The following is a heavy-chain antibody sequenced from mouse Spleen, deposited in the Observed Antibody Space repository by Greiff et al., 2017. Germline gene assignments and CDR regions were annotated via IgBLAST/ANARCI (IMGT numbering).Heavy chain of an antibody. CDR3: ARLETGTFDY. CDR2: ISSGGSYT. CDR1: GFTFSSYA. D-gene: IGHD4-1*01. V-gene: IGHV5-9-1*01. J-gene: IGHJ2*01. Sequence: EVKVEESGGGLVKPGGSLKLSCAASGFTFSSYAMSWVRQTPEKRLEWVATISSGGSYTYYPDSVKGRFTISRDNAKNTLYLQMSSLRSEDTAMYYCARLETGTFDYWGQGTTLTVSS.